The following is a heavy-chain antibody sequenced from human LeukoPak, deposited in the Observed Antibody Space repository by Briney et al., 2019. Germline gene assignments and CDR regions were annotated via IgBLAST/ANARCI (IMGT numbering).Heavy chain of an antibody. CDR3: AKDRGGRQVWNRFDS. D-gene: IGHD3-16*01. Sequence: PGGSLRLSCAASGFSFSDFGMHWIRQAPGKGLEWVAVISYDGTTKNYGDSVKGRFTISRDNSKNTLYLQLDSLRGDDTAVYYCAKDRGGRQVWNRFDSCGRGTLVTVSS. CDR1: GFSFSDFG. J-gene: IGHJ5*01. V-gene: IGHV3-33*05. CDR2: ISYDGTTK.